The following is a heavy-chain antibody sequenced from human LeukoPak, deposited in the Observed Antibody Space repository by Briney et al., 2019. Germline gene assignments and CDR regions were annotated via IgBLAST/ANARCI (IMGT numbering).Heavy chain of an antibody. Sequence: GESLKISCKGSGYSFTSYWIGWVRQMPGKGLEWMGIIYPGDSDTRYSPSFQGQVTISVDKSISTAYLQWSRLKGSDTAMYYCARQFTPNPAVRYSFDYWGQGTLVPVSS. V-gene: IGHV5-51*01. CDR1: GYSFTSYW. CDR3: ARQFTPNPAVRYSFDY. CDR2: IYPGDSDT. D-gene: IGHD3-10*01. J-gene: IGHJ4*02.